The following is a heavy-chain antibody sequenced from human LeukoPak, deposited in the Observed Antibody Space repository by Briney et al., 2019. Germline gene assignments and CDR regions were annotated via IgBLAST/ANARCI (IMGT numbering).Heavy chain of an antibody. D-gene: IGHD3-22*01. CDR1: GGSISSSNW. J-gene: IGHJ4*02. CDR2: IYHSGST. Sequence: SETLSLTCAVSGGSISSSNWRSWVRQPPGKGLEWIGEIYHSGSTNYNPSLKSRVTISVDKSKNQFSLKLSSVTAADTAVYYCARESGYYYDTRYFDYWGQGTLVTVSS. CDR3: ARESGYYYDTRYFDY. V-gene: IGHV4-4*02.